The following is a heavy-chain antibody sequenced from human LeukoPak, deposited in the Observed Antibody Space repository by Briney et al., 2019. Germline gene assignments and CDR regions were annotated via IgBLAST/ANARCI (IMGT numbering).Heavy chain of an antibody. CDR2: ISGSGDNT. CDR3: AKGSYYDSSGPFYFDY. Sequence: PEGSLRLSCAASGFTFSSYAMSWVRQAPGKGLEWVSGISGSGDNTYYADSVKGRFTISRDNSKNTLYVQVNSLGTEDTAAYYCAKGSYYDSSGPFYFDYWGQGTLVTVSS. CDR1: GFTFSSYA. V-gene: IGHV3-23*01. J-gene: IGHJ4*02. D-gene: IGHD3-22*01.